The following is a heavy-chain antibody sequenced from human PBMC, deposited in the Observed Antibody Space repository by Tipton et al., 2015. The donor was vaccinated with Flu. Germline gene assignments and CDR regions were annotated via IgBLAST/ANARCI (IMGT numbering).Heavy chain of an antibody. V-gene: IGHV3-21*01. J-gene: IGHJ3*02. CDR1: GFTFSSYS. D-gene: IGHD3-22*01. CDR3: AGIYDSRVDAFDI. Sequence: SLRLSCAASGFTFSSYSMNWVRQAPGKGLEWVSSISSSSSYIYYADSVKGRFTISRDNAKNSLYLQMNSLRAEDTAVYYCAGIYDSRVDAFDIWGQGTMVTVSS. CDR2: ISSSSSYI.